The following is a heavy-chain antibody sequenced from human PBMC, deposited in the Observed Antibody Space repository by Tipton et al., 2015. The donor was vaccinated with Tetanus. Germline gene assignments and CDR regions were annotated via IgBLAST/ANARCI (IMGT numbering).Heavy chain of an antibody. Sequence: SLRLSCAASGFTFNTYNMNCVRQAPGKGLEWVSYISTSSTTIFYADSVRGRFTISRDNAKNSLYLQMNSLRDEDTAVYYCARDFSYYFDSKSGFDYWGQGTLVTVSS. V-gene: IGHV3-48*02. CDR1: GFTFNTYN. J-gene: IGHJ4*02. CDR3: ARDFSYYFDSKSGFDY. CDR2: ISTSSTTI. D-gene: IGHD3-22*01.